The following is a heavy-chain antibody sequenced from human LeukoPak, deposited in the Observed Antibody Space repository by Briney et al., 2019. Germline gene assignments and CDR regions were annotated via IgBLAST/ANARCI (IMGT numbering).Heavy chain of an antibody. Sequence: GGSLRLSCAASGFTFSDYYMSWIRQAPGKGLEWVSYISSSGSTIYYADSVKGRFTISRDNAKNSLYLQMNSLRAEDTAVYYCAGERSYYDSSGYYWGQGTLVTVSS. J-gene: IGHJ4*02. D-gene: IGHD3-22*01. CDR3: AGERSYYDSSGYY. V-gene: IGHV3-11*04. CDR1: GFTFSDYY. CDR2: ISSSGSTI.